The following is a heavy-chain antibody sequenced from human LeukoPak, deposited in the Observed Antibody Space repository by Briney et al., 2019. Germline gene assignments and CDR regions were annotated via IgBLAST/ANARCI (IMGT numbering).Heavy chain of an antibody. J-gene: IGHJ4*02. D-gene: IGHD6-13*01. CDR2: IYTSGST. V-gene: IGHV4-4*07. Sequence: SETLSLTCTVSGVSISSYYWTWIRQPPGKGLEWIGRIYTSGSTNYNPSHKSRVTMSVDTSKNQFSLKLSSVTAADTAVYYCARDVVAAAGTWDYWGQGTLVTVSS. CDR3: ARDVVAAAGTWDY. CDR1: GVSISSYY.